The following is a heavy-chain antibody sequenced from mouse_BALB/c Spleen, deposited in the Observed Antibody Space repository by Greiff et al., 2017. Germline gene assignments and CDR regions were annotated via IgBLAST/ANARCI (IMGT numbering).Heavy chain of an antibody. J-gene: IGHJ3*01. CDR3: ARRGNYVLCAY. V-gene: IGHV1-63*02. CDR1: GYTFTNYW. CDR2: IYPGGGYT. D-gene: IGHD2-1*01. Sequence: QVQLQQSGAELVRPGTSVKISCKASGYTFTNYWLGWVKQRPGHGLEWIGDIYPGGGYTNYNEKFKGKATLTADTSSSTAYMQLSSLTSEDSAVYFCARRGNYVLCAYWGQGTLVTVSA.